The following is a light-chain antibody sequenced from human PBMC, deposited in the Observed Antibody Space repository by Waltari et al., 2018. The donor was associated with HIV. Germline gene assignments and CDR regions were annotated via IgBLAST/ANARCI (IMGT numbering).Light chain of an antibody. J-gene: IGLJ2*01. CDR2: EIT. CDR1: LNDNEY. V-gene: IGLV2-14*01. CDR3: TSYISGTSPV. Sequence: QSALTQPASVSGSPGQSTTISLDLNDNEYFSWYQRPPGKAPTVIIYEITNRPSRLSNRFSGSKSGNTATLTISGLQPEDEADYFCTSYISGTSPVFGRGTRVTVL.